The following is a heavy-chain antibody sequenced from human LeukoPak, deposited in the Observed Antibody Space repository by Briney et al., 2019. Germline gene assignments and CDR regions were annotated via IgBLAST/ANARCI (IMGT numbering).Heavy chain of an antibody. J-gene: IGHJ4*02. Sequence: PGGSLRLSCATSGFTFNNYNMNWVRQAPGKELEWVSVIYTGGGRYYADSVRGRFTISRDTSKNMVFLQMNSLRVEDTAVYYCARGIDYWGRGTLVTVSS. V-gene: IGHV3-53*01. CDR2: IYTGGGR. CDR1: GFTFNNYN. CDR3: ARGIDY.